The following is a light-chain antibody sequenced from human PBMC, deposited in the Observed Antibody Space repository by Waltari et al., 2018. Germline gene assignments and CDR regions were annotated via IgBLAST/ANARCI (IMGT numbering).Light chain of an antibody. Sequence: DIQMTQSPSTLSASVGDSVTSTCRASQSFGSWLAWSQQKPGKAPKVLISDVSNLEGGVPSRFSGSGSVTEFPLTISSLQPDDFATYYCQQHNGYFGGGTKV. CDR1: QSFGSW. J-gene: IGKJ4*01. CDR3: QQHNGY. V-gene: IGKV1-5*01. CDR2: DVS.